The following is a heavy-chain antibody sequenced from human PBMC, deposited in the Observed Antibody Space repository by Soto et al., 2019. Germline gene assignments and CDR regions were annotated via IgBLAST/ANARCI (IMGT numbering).Heavy chain of an antibody. CDR3: ARNGWSTATVGV. CDR2: IYSGGTT. Sequence: EVQLVESGGGLVQPGGSLRLSCAASGFTVSNNYMIWFRLPPGKGLEWVSLIYSGGTTYYADSVKCRFTISRSKSKNTLYLPMKSFRVEDLAVCYCARNGWSTATVGVWGPGTLVTVSS. J-gene: IGHJ4*02. CDR1: GFTVSNNY. D-gene: IGHD4-4*01. V-gene: IGHV3-53*01.